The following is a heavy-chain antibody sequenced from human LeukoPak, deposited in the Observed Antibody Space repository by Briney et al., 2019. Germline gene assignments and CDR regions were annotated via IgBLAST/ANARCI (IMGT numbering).Heavy chain of an antibody. Sequence: SETLSLTCTVSGGSISSGGYYWSWIRQPPGKGLEWIGYIYHSGSTYYNPSLKSRVTISVDTSKNQFSLKLTSVTVADTAVFYCARDYGGSYSRAFDIWGQGTMVTVSS. D-gene: IGHD1-26*01. CDR3: ARDYGGSYSRAFDI. V-gene: IGHV4-30-2*01. CDR1: GGSISSGGYY. J-gene: IGHJ3*02. CDR2: IYHSGST.